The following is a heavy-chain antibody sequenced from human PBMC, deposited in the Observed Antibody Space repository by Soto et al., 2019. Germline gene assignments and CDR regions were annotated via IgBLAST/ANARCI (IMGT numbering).Heavy chain of an antibody. CDR1: GGSISSSSYY. V-gene: IGHV4-39*07. D-gene: IGHD6-19*01. CDR2: IYYSGST. CDR3: ARAQWLVPYYYYYYGMDV. J-gene: IGHJ6*02. Sequence: SETLSLTCTVSGGSISSSSYYWGWIRQPPGKGLEWIGSIYYSGSTYYNPSLKSRVTISVDTSKNQFSLKLSSVTAADTAVYYCARAQWLVPYYYYYYGMDVWGQGTTVTVSS.